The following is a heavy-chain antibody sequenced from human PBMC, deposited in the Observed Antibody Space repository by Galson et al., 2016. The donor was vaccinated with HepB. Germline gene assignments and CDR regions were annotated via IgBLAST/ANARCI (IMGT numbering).Heavy chain of an antibody. CDR1: GASISGTEYY. D-gene: IGHD6-19*01. Sequence: SETLSLTCTVSGASISGTEYYWGWIRQPPGGGLEWIGTFYYTNDTYYNPSLESRVAISVDRSKDQFSLRLDSVTAADTGVYYCATGIVVAGKMYYHYMDVWGKGTTVTVSS. J-gene: IGHJ6*03. CDR3: ATGIVVAGKMYYHYMDV. V-gene: IGHV4-39*01. CDR2: FYYTNDT.